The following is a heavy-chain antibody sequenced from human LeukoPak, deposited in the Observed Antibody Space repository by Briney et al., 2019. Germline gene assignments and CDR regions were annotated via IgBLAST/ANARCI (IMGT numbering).Heavy chain of an antibody. CDR3: ARDRGGVGATTGLIDY. CDR2: INYSGST. J-gene: IGHJ4*02. D-gene: IGHD1-26*01. Sequence: PSQTLSLTCTVSGGSISSGDYYWSWIRQPPGKGLEWIGYINYSGSTYYNPSLKSRVTISVDTSKNQFSLKLSSVTAADTAVYYCARDRGGVGATTGLIDYWGQGTLVTVSS. CDR1: GGSISSGDYY. V-gene: IGHV4-30-4*08.